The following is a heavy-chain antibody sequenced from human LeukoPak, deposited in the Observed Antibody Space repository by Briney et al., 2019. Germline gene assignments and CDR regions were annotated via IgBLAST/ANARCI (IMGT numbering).Heavy chain of an antibody. D-gene: IGHD6-13*01. Sequence: ASVKVSCKASGYTFTSYGISWVRQAPGQGLEWMGWISAYNGNTNYAQKLQGRVTMTTDTSTSTAYMELSSLRSEDTAVYYCARVGYSSSWSYYYYYYYMDVWGRGTTVTVSS. J-gene: IGHJ6*03. V-gene: IGHV1-18*01. CDR2: ISAYNGNT. CDR1: GYTFTSYG. CDR3: ARVGYSSSWSYYYYYYYMDV.